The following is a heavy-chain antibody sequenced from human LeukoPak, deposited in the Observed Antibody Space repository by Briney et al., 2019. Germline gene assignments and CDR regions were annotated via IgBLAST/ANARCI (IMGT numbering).Heavy chain of an antibody. CDR1: GGSISSSSYY. V-gene: IGHV4-39*01. CDR2: IYYSGST. CDR3: ARFILGYCSSTSCYCFDY. D-gene: IGHD2-2*01. Sequence: SETLSLTCTVSGGSISSSSYYWGWIRQPPGKGLEWIGSIYYSGSTYHNPSLKSRVTISVDTSKNQFSLKLSSVTAADTAVYYCARFILGYCSSTSCYCFDYWGQGTLVTVSS. J-gene: IGHJ4*02.